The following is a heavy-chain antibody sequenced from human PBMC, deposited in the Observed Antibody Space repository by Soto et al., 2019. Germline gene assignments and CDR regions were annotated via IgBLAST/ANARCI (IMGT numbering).Heavy chain of an antibody. D-gene: IGHD1-26*01. J-gene: IGHJ3*02. CDR2: SGNKVNSDTT. CDR1: GSSISDHY. CDR3: TRGYSGISIYAFDI. V-gene: IGHV3-72*01. Sequence: VQLVESGGGLVQPGGSLRLSCSASGSSISDHYMDWVRQAPGKGLEWVGRSGNKVNSDTTEYASSVKGRFTISRDDSWNSLYLQMNSLKTEDTAVYYCTRGYSGISIYAFDIWGQGTTVTVSS.